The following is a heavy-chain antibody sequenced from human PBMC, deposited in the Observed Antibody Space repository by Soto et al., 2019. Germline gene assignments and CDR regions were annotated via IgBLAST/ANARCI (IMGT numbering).Heavy chain of an antibody. CDR3: ARYCTNINCSKYHYYGQAV. CDR2: IIPMFDTT. CDR1: GGTFFSYA. J-gene: IGHJ6*02. D-gene: IGHD2-8*01. V-gene: IGHV1-69*06. Sequence: ASVKVSCKASGGTFFSYAISWVRQAPGQGLEWMGGIIPMFDTTNYAQKCQGRVTLLAYKSTSTAYIELSSLRSEETAVYYCARYCTNINCSKYHYYGQAVWGQGSTGPASS.